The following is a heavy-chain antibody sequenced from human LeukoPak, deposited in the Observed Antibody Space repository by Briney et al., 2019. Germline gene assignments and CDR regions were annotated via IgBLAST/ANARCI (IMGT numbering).Heavy chain of an antibody. J-gene: IGHJ4*02. CDR2: IYHGGTT. CDR3: ASHGGTLDYFDS. D-gene: IGHD1-26*01. CDR1: NGSISSYY. V-gene: IGHV4-59*08. Sequence: SETLSLTCSVSNGSISSYYWSWIRQSPGKGLEWIGYIYHGGTTSYNPSLKRRVTISVDSPKNQFFLRLTSLTAADTALYYCASHGGTLDYFDSWGPGSLVIVSS.